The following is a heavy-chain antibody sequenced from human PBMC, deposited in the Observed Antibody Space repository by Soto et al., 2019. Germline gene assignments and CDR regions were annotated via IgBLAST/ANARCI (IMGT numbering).Heavy chain of an antibody. J-gene: IGHJ3*02. Sequence: VESLKISCKGSGYSFTSYWICCFLQMPVKVLEWMGIIYPGDSDTRYSPSFQGQVTISADKSISTAYLQWSSLKASDTAMYYCARHIPPGHYYDKDAFDIWGQGTMVTVSS. D-gene: IGHD3-22*01. V-gene: IGHV5-51*01. CDR3: ARHIPPGHYYDKDAFDI. CDR1: GYSFTSYW. CDR2: IYPGDSDT.